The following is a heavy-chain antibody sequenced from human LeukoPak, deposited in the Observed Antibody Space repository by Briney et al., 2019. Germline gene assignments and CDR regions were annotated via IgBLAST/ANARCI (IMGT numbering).Heavy chain of an antibody. CDR3: ARGRVVAGTSAPDY. V-gene: IGHV3-21*01. D-gene: IGHD6-19*01. CDR1: GFTFSSYS. Sequence: PGGALRLSCAASGFTFSSYSMNWVRQAPGKGLEWVSSIDSSSRYIYYADSVKGLFTISRDNAKNSLYLQMNSLRAEDTAVYYCARGRVVAGTSAPDYWGQGTLVTASS. J-gene: IGHJ4*02. CDR2: IDSSSRYI.